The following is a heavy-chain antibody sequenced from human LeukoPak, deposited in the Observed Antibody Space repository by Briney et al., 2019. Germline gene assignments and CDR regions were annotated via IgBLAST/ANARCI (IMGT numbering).Heavy chain of an antibody. CDR1: GFTFSSYA. J-gene: IGHJ4*02. D-gene: IGHD3-22*01. Sequence: PGGSLRLSCAASGFTFSSYAVSWVRQAPGKGLEWVSAISGSGGSTYYADSVKGRFTISRDNSKNTLYLQMNSLRAEDTAVYYCAKQPHYYDSSGYPPWGQGTLVTVSS. V-gene: IGHV3-23*01. CDR2: ISGSGGST. CDR3: AKQPHYYDSSGYPP.